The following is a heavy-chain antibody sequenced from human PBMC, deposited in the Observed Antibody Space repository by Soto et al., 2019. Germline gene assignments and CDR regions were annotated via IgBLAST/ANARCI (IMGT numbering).Heavy chain of an antibody. CDR2: IYHSGST. V-gene: IGHV4-59*12. CDR1: GGSISSYY. Sequence: PSETLSLTCTVSGGSISSYYWSWIRQPPGKGLEWIGYIYHSGSTNYNPSLKSRVTISVDKSKKQFSLKLSSVNAADTAVYYCARVSWLTLYFDYWGQGTLVTVSS. D-gene: IGHD5-18*01. CDR3: ARVSWLTLYFDY. J-gene: IGHJ4*02.